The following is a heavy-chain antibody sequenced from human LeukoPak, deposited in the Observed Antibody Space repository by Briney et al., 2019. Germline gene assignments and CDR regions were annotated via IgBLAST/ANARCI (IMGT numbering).Heavy chain of an antibody. J-gene: IGHJ6*02. Sequence: LPGGSLRLSCAASGFTFSSYAMSWVRQAPGKGLEWVSAISGSGGSTYYADSVKGRFTISRDNSKNTLYLQMNSLRAEDTAVYYCAIQHSSGWYGYYYYGMDVWGQGTTVTVSS. CDR3: AIQHSSGWYGYYYYGMDV. CDR2: ISGSGGST. V-gene: IGHV3-23*01. CDR1: GFTFSSYA. D-gene: IGHD6-19*01.